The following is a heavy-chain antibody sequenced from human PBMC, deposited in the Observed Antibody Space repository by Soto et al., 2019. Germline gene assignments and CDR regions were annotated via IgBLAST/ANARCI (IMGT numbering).Heavy chain of an antibody. Sequence: PSETLSLTCSVSGGSVSNKTYYWSWIRQSAGKGLEWIGRIYSTGTTNFNPSLKSRLTMSMDMSKNQVSLNLTSVTAADTAVYYCVRDRADFSSTYYHYFSVWGRGTLVTVSS. J-gene: IGHJ2*01. CDR1: GGSVSNKTYY. V-gene: IGHV4-61*02. CDR2: IYSTGTT. CDR3: VRDRADFSSTYYHYFSV. D-gene: IGHD6-13*01.